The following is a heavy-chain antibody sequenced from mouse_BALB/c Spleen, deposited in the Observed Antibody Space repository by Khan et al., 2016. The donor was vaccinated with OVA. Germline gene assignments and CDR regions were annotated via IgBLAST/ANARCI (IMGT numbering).Heavy chain of an antibody. Sequence: EVQLQESGPGLVKPSQSLSLTCTVTGYSITSGYGWKWIRQFPGNKLEWMGYISYSGSTNDNPSLKSRIAITRDTSKNQLFLQLNSVTTEDTATYYCARTARIKYWGQGTTLTVSS. D-gene: IGHD1-2*01. CDR1: GYSITSGYG. CDR2: ISYSGST. V-gene: IGHV3-2*02. J-gene: IGHJ2*01. CDR3: ARTARIKY.